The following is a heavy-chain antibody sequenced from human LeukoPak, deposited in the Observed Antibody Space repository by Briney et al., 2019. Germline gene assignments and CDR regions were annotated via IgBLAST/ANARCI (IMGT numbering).Heavy chain of an antibody. D-gene: IGHD5-18*01. V-gene: IGHV4-38-2*02. J-gene: IGHJ5*02. Sequence: SETLSLTCTVSGYSISSGYYWGWIRQPPGKGLEWIGSIYHSGSTYYNPSLKSRVTISVDTSKNQFSLKLSSVTAADTAVYYCARHRTGRRRIQLWLTGWFDPWGQGTLVTVSS. CDR2: IYHSGST. CDR3: ARHRTGRRRIQLWLTGWFDP. CDR1: GYSISSGYY.